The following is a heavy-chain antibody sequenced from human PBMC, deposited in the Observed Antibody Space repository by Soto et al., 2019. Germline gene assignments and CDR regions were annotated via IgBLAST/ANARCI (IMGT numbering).Heavy chain of an antibody. CDR3: ARQGKWYIGPRDYYGMDV. Sequence: ASVKVSCKASGYAFINYFMHWVRQAPGQGLEWMGWINPNSGETLYARKFQGRVTMTRDRSIYTVFMDLTRQTSNDTALYFGARQGKWYIGPRDYYGMDVWGLGTLVTVS. D-gene: IGHD2-8*01. CDR1: GYAFINYF. V-gene: IGHV1-2*02. J-gene: IGHJ6*02. CDR2: INPNSGET.